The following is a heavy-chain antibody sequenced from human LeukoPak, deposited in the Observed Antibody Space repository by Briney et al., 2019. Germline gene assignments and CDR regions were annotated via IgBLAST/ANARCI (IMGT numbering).Heavy chain of an antibody. CDR3: ARGIVATITPYYFDY. Sequence: SETLSLTCTVSGGSISSSNYFWGWIRQPPGKGLEWIGSIYYSGSTYYNPSLKSRVTISVDTSKNQFSLNLNSVTAADTAVYYCARGIVATITPYYFDYWGQGTLVTVSS. CDR2: IYYSGST. J-gene: IGHJ4*02. CDR1: GGSISSSNYF. V-gene: IGHV4-39*01. D-gene: IGHD5-12*01.